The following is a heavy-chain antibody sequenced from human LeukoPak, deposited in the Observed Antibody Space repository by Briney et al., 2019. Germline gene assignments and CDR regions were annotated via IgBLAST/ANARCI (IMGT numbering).Heavy chain of an antibody. CDR2: IYHSGST. D-gene: IGHD6-13*01. J-gene: IGHJ4*02. CDR1: SDSINSSNYY. CDR3: ARVLSSSWYPGYFDY. Sequence: SETLSLTCTVSSDSINSSNYYWGWIRQPPGKGLEWIGSIYHSGSTNYNPSLKSRVTISVDKSKNQFSLKLSSVTAADTAVYYCARVLSSSWYPGYFDYWGQGTLVTVSS. V-gene: IGHV4-39*07.